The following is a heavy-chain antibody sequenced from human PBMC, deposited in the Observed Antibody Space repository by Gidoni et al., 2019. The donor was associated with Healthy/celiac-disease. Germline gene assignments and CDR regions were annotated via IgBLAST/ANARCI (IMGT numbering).Heavy chain of an antibody. V-gene: IGHV3-23*01. CDR1: GFTFSSYA. Sequence: EVQLLESGGGLVQPGGSLRLSCAASGFTFSSYAMSWVRQAPGKGLEWGSAISGSGGSTYYADSVKGRFTISRDNSKNTLYLQMNSLRAEDTAVYYCALSAAAGTSGGDFQHWGQGTLVTVSS. CDR2: ISGSGGST. CDR3: ALSAAAGTSGGDFQH. J-gene: IGHJ1*01. D-gene: IGHD6-13*01.